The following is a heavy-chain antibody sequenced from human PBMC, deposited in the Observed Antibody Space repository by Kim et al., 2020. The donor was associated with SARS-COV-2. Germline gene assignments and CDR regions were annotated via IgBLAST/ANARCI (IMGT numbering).Heavy chain of an antibody. CDR2: IYHSGST. D-gene: IGHD4-17*01. Sequence: SETLSLTCTVSGYSISSGYYWGWIRQPPGKGLEWIGSIYHSGSTYYNPSLKSRVTISVDTSKNQFSLKLSSVTAADTAVYYCAAAVTTLPLGHDYWGQGT. CDR1: GYSISSGYY. J-gene: IGHJ4*02. V-gene: IGHV4-38-2*02. CDR3: AAAVTTLPLGHDY.